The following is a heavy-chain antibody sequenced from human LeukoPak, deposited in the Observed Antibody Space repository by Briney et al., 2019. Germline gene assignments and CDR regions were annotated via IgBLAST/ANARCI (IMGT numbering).Heavy chain of an antibody. CDR3: AKSRFNLYFDY. CDR2: ISYDGSNK. CDR1: GFTFSSFW. V-gene: IGHV3-30*18. Sequence: PGGSLRLSCAASGFTFSSFWMTWVRQAPGKGLEWVAVISYDGSNKYYADSVKGRFTISRDNSKNTLYLQMNSLRAEDTAVYYCAKSRFNLYFDYWGQGTLVTVSS. D-gene: IGHD1-14*01. J-gene: IGHJ4*02.